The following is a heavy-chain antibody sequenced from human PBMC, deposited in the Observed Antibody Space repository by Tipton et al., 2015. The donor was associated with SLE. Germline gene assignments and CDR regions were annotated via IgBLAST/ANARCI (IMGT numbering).Heavy chain of an antibody. J-gene: IGHJ4*02. V-gene: IGHV4-59*01. Sequence: LRLSCTVSGGSIGSSYWCWIRQSPGKGLEWIGYINYSGSTNYNPSLKSRVTISVDTSKNQFSLMLTSVTAADTAVYYCARGLSRDNWGQGTLVTVSS. CDR2: INYSGST. CDR3: ARGLSRDN. CDR1: GGSIGSSY.